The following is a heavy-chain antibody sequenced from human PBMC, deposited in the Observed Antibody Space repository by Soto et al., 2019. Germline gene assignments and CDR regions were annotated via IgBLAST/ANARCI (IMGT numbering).Heavy chain of an antibody. CDR1: GGTFSSYA. V-gene: IGHV1-69*13. J-gene: IGHJ6*02. CDR3: ATMKGGYQYYYYSMDV. D-gene: IGHD3-16*02. Sequence: SVKVSCKASGGTFSSYAISWVRQAPGQGLEWMGGIIPIFGTANYAQKFQGRVTITADESTSTAYMELSSLRSEDTAVYYCATMKGGYQYYYYSMDVWGQGTTVTVSS. CDR2: IIPIFGTA.